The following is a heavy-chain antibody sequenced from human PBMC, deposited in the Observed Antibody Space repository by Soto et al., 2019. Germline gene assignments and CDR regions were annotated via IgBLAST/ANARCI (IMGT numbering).Heavy chain of an antibody. V-gene: IGHV4-31*03. J-gene: IGHJ4*02. CDR1: GGSISSGGYY. Sequence: QVQLQESGPGLVKPSQTLSLTCSVSGGSISSGGYYWSWIRQHPGNGLELIGYIYYSGSTYYNPSLKSRLSISLDTSKNQFFLKLNSVTAADTAVYYCERIWGYGGNSRFDYWGQGTLVIDSS. D-gene: IGHD4-17*01. CDR3: ERIWGYGGNSRFDY. CDR2: IYYSGST.